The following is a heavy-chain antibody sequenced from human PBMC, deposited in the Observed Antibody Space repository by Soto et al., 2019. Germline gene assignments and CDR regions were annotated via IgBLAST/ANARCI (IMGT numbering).Heavy chain of an antibody. CDR1: GFTFSTYA. V-gene: IGHV3-33*01. Sequence: QVQLVESGGGVVQPGGSLRLSCAASGFTFSTYAMHWVHRAPGKGLEWVALIWFDGTNRQYADSVKGRFTISRDNSNSTLLLHMNDLRAEDTAVYFCSGGIYWGQGTLVTVSP. CDR3: SGGIY. CDR2: IWFDGTNR. D-gene: IGHD1-26*01. J-gene: IGHJ4*02.